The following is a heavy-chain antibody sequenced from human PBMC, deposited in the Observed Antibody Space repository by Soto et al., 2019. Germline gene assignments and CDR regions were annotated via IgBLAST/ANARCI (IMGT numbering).Heavy chain of an antibody. V-gene: IGHV1-2*04. J-gene: IGHJ6*02. CDR2: INPNSGGT. CDR1: GYTFTGYY. D-gene: IGHD2-8*01. Sequence: QVQLVQSGAEVKKPGASVKVSCKASGYTFTGYYMHWVRQAPGQGLEWMGWINPNSGGTNYAQKFQGWVTMTRDTSISTAYMELSRLRSDDTAVYYSARGGSVTNAYYYYGMDVWGQGTTVTVSS. CDR3: ARGGSVTNAYYYYGMDV.